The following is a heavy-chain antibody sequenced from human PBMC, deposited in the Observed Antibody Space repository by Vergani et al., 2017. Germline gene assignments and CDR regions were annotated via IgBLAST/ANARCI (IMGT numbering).Heavy chain of an antibody. CDR3: ASNYCSSTSCYTGGGGYMDV. CDR2: IIPIFGTA. CDR1: GGTFSSYA. D-gene: IGHD2-2*02. Sequence: QVQLVQSGAEVKKPGSSVKVSCKASGGTFSSYAISWVRQAPGQGLEWMGGIIPIFGTANYAQKFQGRVTITADESTSTAYMELSSLRSEDTAVYYCASNYCSSTSCYTGGGGYMDVWGKGTTVTVSS. V-gene: IGHV1-69*01. J-gene: IGHJ6*03.